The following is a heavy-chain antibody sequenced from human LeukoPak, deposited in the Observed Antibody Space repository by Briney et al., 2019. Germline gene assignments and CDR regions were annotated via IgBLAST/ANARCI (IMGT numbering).Heavy chain of an antibody. Sequence: PGGSLRLSCAASGFTFSSYAMSRVRQAPGKGLEWVSAISGSGGSTYYADSVKGRFTISRDNSKNTLYLQMNSLRAEDTAVYYCAKVGIAVAGTGSFGYWGQGTLVTVSS. CDR3: AKVGIAVAGTGSFGY. CDR2: ISGSGGST. J-gene: IGHJ4*02. CDR1: GFTFSSYA. V-gene: IGHV3-23*01. D-gene: IGHD6-19*01.